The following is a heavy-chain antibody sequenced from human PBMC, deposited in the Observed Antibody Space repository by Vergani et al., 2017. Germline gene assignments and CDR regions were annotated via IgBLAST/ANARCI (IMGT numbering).Heavy chain of an antibody. V-gene: IGHV3-30-3*01. J-gene: IGHJ2*01. CDR1: GFTFSSYA. D-gene: IGHD3-10*01. CDR3: ARDLPLIYYQRYFDL. CDR2: ISYDGSNK. Sequence: QVQLVESGGGVVQPGRSLRLSCAASGFTFSSYAMHWVRQAPGKGLEWVAVISYDGSNKYYADSVKGRFTISRDNSKNTLYLQMNSLRAEDTAVYYCARDLPLIYYQRYFDLWGRGTLVTVYS.